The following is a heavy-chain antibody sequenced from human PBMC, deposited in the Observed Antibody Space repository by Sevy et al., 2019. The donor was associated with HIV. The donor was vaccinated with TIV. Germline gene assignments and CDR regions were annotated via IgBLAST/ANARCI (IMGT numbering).Heavy chain of an antibody. D-gene: IGHD3-22*01. CDR3: TRAAPYDSGAFDI. V-gene: IGHV3-73*01. CDR1: GFTFSGSA. J-gene: IGHJ3*02. Sequence: GGSLRLSCAASGFTFSGSAMHWVRQASGKGLEWVGRIRSKANSCATAYAASVKGRFTISRDDSKNTAYLQMNSLKTEDTAVYYCTRAAPYDSGAFDIWGQGTMVTVSS. CDR2: IRSKANSCAT.